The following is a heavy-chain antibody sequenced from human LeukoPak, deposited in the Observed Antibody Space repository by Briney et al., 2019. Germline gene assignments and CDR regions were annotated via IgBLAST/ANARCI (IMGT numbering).Heavy chain of an antibody. D-gene: IGHD5-12*01. CDR1: GYSISSGYY. Sequence: PSETLSLTCTVSGYSISSGYYWGWIRQPPGKGLEWIGSIYHSGSTYYKPSLKSRVTISVDTSKNQFSLKLSSVTAADTAMYYCAKSNGYGLIDYWGQGTLVTVSS. J-gene: IGHJ4*02. V-gene: IGHV4-38-2*02. CDR2: IYHSGST. CDR3: AKSNGYGLIDY.